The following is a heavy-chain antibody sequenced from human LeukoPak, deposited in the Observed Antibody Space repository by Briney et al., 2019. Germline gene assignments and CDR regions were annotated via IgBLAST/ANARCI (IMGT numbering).Heavy chain of an antibody. V-gene: IGHV1-46*01. D-gene: IGHD3-3*01. CDR1: GYTFTSYY. CDR3: ARAYDFWSGYYWLKTYYYYYYGMDV. J-gene: IGHJ6*02. Sequence: EASVKVSCKASGYTFTSYYMHWVRPAPGQGLEWMGIINPSGGSTSYAQKFQGRVTMTRDTSTSTVYMELSSLRSEDTAVYYCARAYDFWSGYYWLKTYYYYYYGMDVWGQGTTVTVSS. CDR2: INPSGGST.